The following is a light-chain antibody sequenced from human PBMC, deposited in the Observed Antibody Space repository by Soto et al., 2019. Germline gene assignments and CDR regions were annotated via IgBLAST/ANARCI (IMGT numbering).Light chain of an antibody. V-gene: IGKV3-15*01. CDR2: DAS. J-gene: IGKJ4*01. CDR3: QQYNNWPPLT. Sequence: EIVMTQSPATLSVSPGERATLSCRASQSVSSNLAWYQQKPGQAPRLLIYDASTRATGIPARFSGSGPGTEFPLTISILESEDFAVYYCQQYNNWPPLTFGGGTKVQIK. CDR1: QSVSSN.